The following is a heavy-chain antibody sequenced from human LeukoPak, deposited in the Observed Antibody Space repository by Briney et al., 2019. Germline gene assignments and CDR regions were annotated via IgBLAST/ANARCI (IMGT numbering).Heavy chain of an antibody. V-gene: IGHV1-46*01. CDR2: INPSGGST. CDR3: AREIVVVPAAHHVGFDH. CDR1: GYTFTSYY. D-gene: IGHD2-2*01. J-gene: IGHJ4*02. Sequence: ASVKVSCKASGYTFTSYYMHWVRQAPGQGLEWMGIINPSGGSTSYAQKFQGRVTMTRDTSTSTVYMELSSLRSEDTAVYYCAREIVVVPAAHHVGFDHWGQGTLVTVSS.